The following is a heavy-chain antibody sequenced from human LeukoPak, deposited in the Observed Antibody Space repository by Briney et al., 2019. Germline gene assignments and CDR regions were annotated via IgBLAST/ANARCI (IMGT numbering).Heavy chain of an antibody. CDR2: IDWDDDK. V-gene: IGHV2-70*01. Sequence: SGPTLVNPTQTLTLTCTFSGFSLSTSGMCVSWIRQPPGKALEWLALIDWDDDKYYSTSLKTRLTISKDTSKNQVVLTMTNMDPVDTATYYCARINNTPKYYYDSSGYYSDAFDIWGQGTMVTVFS. CDR3: ARINNTPKYYYDSSGYYSDAFDI. CDR1: GFSLSTSGMC. J-gene: IGHJ3*02. D-gene: IGHD3-22*01.